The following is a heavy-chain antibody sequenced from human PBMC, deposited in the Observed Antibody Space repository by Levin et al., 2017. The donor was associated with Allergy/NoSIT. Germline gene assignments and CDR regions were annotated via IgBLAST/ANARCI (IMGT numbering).Heavy chain of an antibody. D-gene: IGHD3-10*01. Sequence: SCAASGFTFSSFGMHRVRQAPGKGLEWVAVMWFDASNKYYADSVKGRFTISRDNFKNTLYLQMNSLRAEDTAVYYCARDVDYYGSGSYTPFDYWGQGTLVTVSS. V-gene: IGHV3-33*01. CDR1: GFTFSSFG. CDR3: ARDVDYYGSGSYTPFDY. J-gene: IGHJ4*02. CDR2: MWFDASNK.